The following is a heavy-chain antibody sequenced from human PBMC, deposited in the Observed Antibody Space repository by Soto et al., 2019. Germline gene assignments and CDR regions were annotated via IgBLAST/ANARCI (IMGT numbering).Heavy chain of an antibody. Sequence: GGSLRLSCAASGFTFSSYAMSWVRQAPGKGLEWVSAISGSGGSTYYADSVKGRFTISRDNSKNTLYLQMNSLRAEDTAVYYCAKAPYELGGLYYYYYMDVWGKGTTVTVSS. J-gene: IGHJ6*03. CDR1: GFTFSSYA. CDR3: AKAPYELGGLYYYYYMDV. D-gene: IGHD2-2*01. V-gene: IGHV3-23*01. CDR2: ISGSGGST.